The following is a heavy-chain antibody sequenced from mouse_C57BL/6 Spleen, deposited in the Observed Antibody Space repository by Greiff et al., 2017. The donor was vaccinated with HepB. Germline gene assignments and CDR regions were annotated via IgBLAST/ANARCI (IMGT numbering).Heavy chain of an antibody. V-gene: IGHV1-63*01. CDR1: GYTFTNYW. Sequence: VKVVESGAELVRPGTSVKMSCKASGYTFTNYWIGWAKQRPGHGLEWIGDIYPGGGYTNYNEKFKGKATLTADKSSSTAYMQFSSLTSEDSAIYYCARNYYGSSWFAYWGQGTLVTVSA. CDR2: IYPGGGYT. CDR3: ARNYYGSSWFAY. J-gene: IGHJ3*01. D-gene: IGHD1-1*01.